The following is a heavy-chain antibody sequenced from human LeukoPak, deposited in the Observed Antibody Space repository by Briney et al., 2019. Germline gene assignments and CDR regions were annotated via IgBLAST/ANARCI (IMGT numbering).Heavy chain of an antibody. CDR1: GFTFSSYW. V-gene: IGHV3-7*03. D-gene: IGHD3-16*01. Sequence: GGSLRLSCAASGFTFSSYWMNWAREAPGEGLAWVASINHNGNVNYYVDSVKGRFTISRDNAKNSLYLQMSNLRAEDTAVYFCARGGGLDVWGQGATVTVSS. CDR2: INHNGNVN. CDR3: ARGGGLDV. J-gene: IGHJ6*02.